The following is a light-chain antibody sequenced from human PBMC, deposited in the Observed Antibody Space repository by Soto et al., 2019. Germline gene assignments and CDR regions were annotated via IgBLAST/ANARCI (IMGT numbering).Light chain of an antibody. J-gene: IGKJ1*01. V-gene: IGKV1-9*01. CDR1: QGISSY. CDR3: QQYHNWPSWT. Sequence: TQSPATLSVSPGERATLSCRASQGISSYLAWYQQKPGKAPKLLIYAASTLQSGVPSRFSGSGSGTDFTLTIRSLEPEDFAVYHCQQYHNWPSWTFGQGTTGDIK. CDR2: AAS.